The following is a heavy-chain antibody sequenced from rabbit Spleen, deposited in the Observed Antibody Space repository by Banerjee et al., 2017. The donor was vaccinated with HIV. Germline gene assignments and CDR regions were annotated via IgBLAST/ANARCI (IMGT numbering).Heavy chain of an antibody. V-gene: IGHV1S45*01. CDR2: IDSATGNT. CDR1: GIDFSSYYW. D-gene: IGHD1-1*01. CDR3: ARKASIGYYRYNL. J-gene: IGHJ3*01. Sequence: QEQLEESGGDLVKPGASLTLTCTASGIDFSSYYWICWVRQAPGKGLEWIACIDSATGNTVYATWAKGPFTISKTSSTTVTLQMTRLTAADTATYFCARKASIGYYRYNLWGQGTLVTVS.